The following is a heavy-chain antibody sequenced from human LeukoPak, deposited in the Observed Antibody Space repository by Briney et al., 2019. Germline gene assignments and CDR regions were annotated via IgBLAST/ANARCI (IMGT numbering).Heavy chain of an antibody. D-gene: IGHD1-14*01. V-gene: IGHV4-59*01. CDR2: IYYSGST. J-gene: IGHJ4*02. CDR3: ARDRNQGGYFDY. CDR1: GGSISSYY. Sequence: SETLSLTCTVSGGSISSYYWSWIRQPPGKGLGWIGYIYYSGSTNYNPSLKSRVTISVDTSKNQFSLKLSSVTAADTAVYYCARDRNQGGYFDYWGQGTLVTVSS.